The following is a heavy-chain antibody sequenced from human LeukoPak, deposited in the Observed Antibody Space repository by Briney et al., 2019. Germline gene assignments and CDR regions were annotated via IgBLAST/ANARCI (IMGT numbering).Heavy chain of an antibody. CDR1: GYTFTGYY. Sequence: ASVKVSCKASGYTFTGYYMHWVRQAPGQGLEWMGWISPNSGGTNYAQKFQGRVTMTRDTSISTAYMELSRLRSDDTAVYYCARDRGSYYVFDYWGQGTLVTVSS. V-gene: IGHV1-2*02. J-gene: IGHJ4*02. CDR3: ARDRGSYYVFDY. D-gene: IGHD1-26*01. CDR2: ISPNSGGT.